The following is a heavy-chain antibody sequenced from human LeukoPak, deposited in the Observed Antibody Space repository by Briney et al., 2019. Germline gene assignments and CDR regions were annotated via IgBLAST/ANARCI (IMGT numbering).Heavy chain of an antibody. CDR2: MYYSGST. CDR3: ARAEITMVRGASYLFDY. CDR1: GGSISSGGYY. D-gene: IGHD3-10*01. Sequence: SETLSLTCTVSGGSISSGGYYWSWIRQHPGKGVEWIGYMYYSGSTYYNPSLKSRVTISVDTSKNQFSLKLSSVTAADTAVYYCARAEITMVRGASYLFDYWGQGTLVTVSS. V-gene: IGHV4-31*03. J-gene: IGHJ4*02.